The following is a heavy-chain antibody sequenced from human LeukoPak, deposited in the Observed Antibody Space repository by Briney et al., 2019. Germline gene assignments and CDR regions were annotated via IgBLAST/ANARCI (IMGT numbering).Heavy chain of an antibody. D-gene: IGHD6-13*01. CDR3: ARHYGAAGDFDY. V-gene: IGHV5-10-1*01. CDR2: IDPSDSYT. CDR1: GYSFTSYW. Sequence: GESLKISCKGSGYSFTSYWISWVRQMPGKGLEWMGRIDPSDSYTNYSPSFEGHVTISADKSISAAYLQWSSLKASDIATYYCARHYGAAGDFDYWGQGTLVTVSS. J-gene: IGHJ4*02.